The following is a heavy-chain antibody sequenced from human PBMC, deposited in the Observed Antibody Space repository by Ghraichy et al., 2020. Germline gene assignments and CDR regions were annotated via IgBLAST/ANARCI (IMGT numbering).Heavy chain of an antibody. J-gene: IGHJ4*02. V-gene: IGHV3-48*04. D-gene: IGHD3-10*01. CDR2: ISSSSSTI. Sequence: GGSLRLSCAASGFTFSSYSMNWVRQAPGKGLEWVSYISSSSSTIYYADSVKGRFTIPRDNAKNSLYLQMNSLRAEDTAVYYCARRRGRRDYWGQGTLVTVSS. CDR1: GFTFSSYS. CDR3: ARRRGRRDY.